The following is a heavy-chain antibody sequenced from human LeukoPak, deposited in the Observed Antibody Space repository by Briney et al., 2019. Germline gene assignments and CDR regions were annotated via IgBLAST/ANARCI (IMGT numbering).Heavy chain of an antibody. D-gene: IGHD1-26*01. CDR3: ARGLVGATSPA. CDR2: IKQDESEK. J-gene: IGHJ5*02. Sequence: GGSLRLSCVASGFTFSSYWMSWVRQAPGKGLEWVANIKQDESEKYYVDSVKGRFTISRDNAKNSLYLQMNSLRAEDTAVYYCARGLVGATSPAWGQGTLVTVSS. V-gene: IGHV3-7*01. CDR1: GFTFSSYW.